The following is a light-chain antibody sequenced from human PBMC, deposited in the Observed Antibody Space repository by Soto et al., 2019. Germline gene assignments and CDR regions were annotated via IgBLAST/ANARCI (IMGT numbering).Light chain of an antibody. J-gene: IGLJ1*01. V-gene: IGLV2-14*01. CDR2: EVS. Sequence: QSALTQPASVSGSPGQSITISCTGTSSDVGGYNYVSWYQQHPGKAPKLMIYEVSNRPSGVSNRFSGSKSGNTASPTISGLQAEDEADYFCNSYGSTSTRYVFGTGTKVTVL. CDR1: SSDVGGYNY. CDR3: NSYGSTSTRYV.